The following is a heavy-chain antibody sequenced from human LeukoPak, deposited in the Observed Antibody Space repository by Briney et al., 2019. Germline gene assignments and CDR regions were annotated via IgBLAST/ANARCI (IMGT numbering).Heavy chain of an antibody. CDR3: AREEGFDSVRGWFDP. V-gene: IGHV4-38-2*02. CDR2: IYRSGST. CDR1: GYSISSGYY. D-gene: IGHD3-9*01. Sequence: SETLSLTCAVSGYSISSGYYWGWIRQPPGKGLEWIGSIYRSGSTYYNPSLKSRVTISVDTSKNQFSLKLSSVTAADTAVYYCAREEGFDSVRGWFDPWGQGTLVTVSS. J-gene: IGHJ5*02.